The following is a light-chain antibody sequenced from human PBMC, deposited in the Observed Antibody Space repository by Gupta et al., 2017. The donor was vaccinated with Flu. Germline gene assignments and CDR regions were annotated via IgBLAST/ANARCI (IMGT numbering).Light chain of an antibody. Sequence: QSVLTPPPSASRTPGQRVTISCSGSSSNIGSNTVNWYQQLPGTAPKLLIYSNNQRPSGVPDRFSCSKSGTSASLAISGLQSEDEADYYCAAWDDSLNGRVFGTGTKVTVL. CDR3: AAWDDSLNGRV. V-gene: IGLV1-44*01. CDR2: SNN. J-gene: IGLJ1*01. CDR1: SSNIGSNT.